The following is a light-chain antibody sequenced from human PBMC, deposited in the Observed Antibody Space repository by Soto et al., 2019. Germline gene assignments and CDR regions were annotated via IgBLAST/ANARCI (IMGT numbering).Light chain of an antibody. V-gene: IGKV1-39*02. CDR3: QQYGSWPLT. J-gene: IGKJ5*01. Sequence: TDSASVLTASVGDRVTLACRASQSISSYLAWYQQKPGQAPRLLIYAASSRQSGIPARFSGSGSGTDFTLTISSLEPEDFAVYYCQQYGSWPLTFGQGTRLEIK. CDR2: AAS. CDR1: QSISSY.